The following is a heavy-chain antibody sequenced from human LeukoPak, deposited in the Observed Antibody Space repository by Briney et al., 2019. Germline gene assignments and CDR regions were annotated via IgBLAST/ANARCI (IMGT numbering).Heavy chain of an antibody. CDR1: GFTFDDYA. CDR3: AKDSYYDSSGYPDY. V-gene: IGHV3-43D*03. J-gene: IGHJ4*02. D-gene: IGHD3-22*01. Sequence: GGSLRLSCAASGFTFDDYAMQWVRQAPGKGLEWVSLISWDGGSTYYADSVKGRFTISRDNSKNSLYLQMNSLRAEDTALYYCAKDSYYDSSGYPDYWGQGTLVTVSS. CDR2: ISWDGGST.